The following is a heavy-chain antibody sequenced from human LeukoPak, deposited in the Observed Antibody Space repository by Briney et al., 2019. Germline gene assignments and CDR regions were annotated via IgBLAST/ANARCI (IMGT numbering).Heavy chain of an antibody. CDR2: IYYSGST. V-gene: IGHV4-59*01. CDR3: ARDRRDGYNYEHYFDY. J-gene: IGHJ4*02. Sequence: ESSETLSLTCTVSGGSISSYYWSWIRQPPGKGLEWIGYIYYSGSTYYNPSLKSRVTISVDTSKNQFSLKLSSVTAADTAVYYCARDRRDGYNYEHYFDYWGQGTLVTVSS. CDR1: GGSISSYY. D-gene: IGHD5-24*01.